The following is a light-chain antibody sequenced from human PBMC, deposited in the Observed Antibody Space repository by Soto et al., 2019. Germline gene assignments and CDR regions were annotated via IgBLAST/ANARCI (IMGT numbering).Light chain of an antibody. V-gene: IGKV3-20*01. CDR3: QEFWT. Sequence: ELVLTRSPGTLSLSPGKRATLSCRASQSVSNNYLAWYQQKPGQAPRLLIYGASNRATGIPARFSGSGSGTEFTLTISRLEPEDFAVYYCQEFWTSGQGTKVHIK. CDR1: QSVSNNY. J-gene: IGKJ1*01. CDR2: GAS.